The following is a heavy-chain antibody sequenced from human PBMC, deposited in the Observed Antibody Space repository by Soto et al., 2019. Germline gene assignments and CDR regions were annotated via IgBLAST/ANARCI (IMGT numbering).Heavy chain of an antibody. Sequence: ASVKVSCKASGFSFTGYYIHWLRQAPGQCLEWMGWINAHSGGTEYAQKFQGRVTLTRDTSIATAYLTLTSLTSDDTALYYCAKDLTRQLAYWLDPWGQGTQVTVSS. CDR3: AKDLTRQLAYWLDP. V-gene: IGHV1-2*02. J-gene: IGHJ5*02. CDR1: GFSFTGYY. CDR2: INAHSGGT. D-gene: IGHD6-6*01.